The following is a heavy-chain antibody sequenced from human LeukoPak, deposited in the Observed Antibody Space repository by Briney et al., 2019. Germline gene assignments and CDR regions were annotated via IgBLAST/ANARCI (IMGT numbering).Heavy chain of an antibody. CDR3: ARDLDWVFDL. D-gene: IGHD3-9*01. CDR2: ISTYNGDT. V-gene: IGHV1-18*01. CDR1: GYTFTRWN. Sequence: GASVRDSCKASGYTFTRWNFSWVRQAPGQGLEWMGWISTYNGDTKYAQKFQGRVTMTTDTSTSTTYMELRSPTSDDTAVYYCARDLDWVFDLGGRGTRVTVSS. J-gene: IGHJ2*01.